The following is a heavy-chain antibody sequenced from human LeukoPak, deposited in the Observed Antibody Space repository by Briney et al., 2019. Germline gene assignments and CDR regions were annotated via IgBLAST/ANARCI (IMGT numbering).Heavy chain of an antibody. CDR1: GFTFSSYG. Sequence: KAGGSLRLSCAASGFTFSSYGMHWIRQPPGKGLEWIGYIYYSETTNYNPSFKSRVTISVDTSKNQFSLKLNSVTAADTAVYYCARFPGGAEYRHYYYMDVWGKGTTVTVSS. J-gene: IGHJ6*03. V-gene: IGHV4-59*01. CDR3: ARFPGGAEYRHYYYMDV. CDR2: IYYSETT. D-gene: IGHD1-14*01.